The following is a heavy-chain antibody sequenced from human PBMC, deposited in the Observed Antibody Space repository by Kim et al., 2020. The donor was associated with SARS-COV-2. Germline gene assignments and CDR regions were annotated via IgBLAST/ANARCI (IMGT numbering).Heavy chain of an antibody. CDR3: TRNLYSSSWYFDY. D-gene: IGHD6-13*01. V-gene: IGHV4-4*09. Sequence: PSLTSRVTISVDTSKNQFSLKLSSVTAADTAVYYCTRNLYSSSWYFDYWGQGTLVTVSS. J-gene: IGHJ4*02.